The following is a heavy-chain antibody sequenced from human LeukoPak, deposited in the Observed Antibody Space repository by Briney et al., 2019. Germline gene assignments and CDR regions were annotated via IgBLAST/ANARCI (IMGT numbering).Heavy chain of an antibody. Sequence: GGSLRLSCAASGFTFSSYAMSWVRQARGKGLEWGSAISGSGGSTYYADSVKGRFTISRDNSKNTLYLQMNSLRAEDTAVYYCAKDRFPTTVTTVLDYWGQGTLVTVSS. V-gene: IGHV3-23*01. D-gene: IGHD4-17*01. CDR1: GFTFSSYA. CDR2: ISGSGGST. J-gene: IGHJ4*02. CDR3: AKDRFPTTVTTVLDY.